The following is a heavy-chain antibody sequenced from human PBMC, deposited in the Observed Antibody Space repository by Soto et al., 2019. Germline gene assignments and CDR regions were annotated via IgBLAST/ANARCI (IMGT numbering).Heavy chain of an antibody. Sequence: GGSLRLSCAASGFTFSSYAMSWVRQAPGKGLEWVSAISGSGGSTYYADSVKGRFTISRDNSKNTLYLQMNSLRAEDTAVYYCAKFETYYYDSSPVPMDVWGQGTTVTVS. CDR1: GFTFSSYA. J-gene: IGHJ6*02. CDR2: ISGSGGST. V-gene: IGHV3-23*01. D-gene: IGHD3-22*01. CDR3: AKFETYYYDSSPVPMDV.